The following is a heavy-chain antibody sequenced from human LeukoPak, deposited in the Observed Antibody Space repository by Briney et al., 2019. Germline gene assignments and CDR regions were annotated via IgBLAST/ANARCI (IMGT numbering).Heavy chain of an antibody. J-gene: IGHJ3*02. Sequence: PSETLSLTCTVSGVSISSSSYYWGWIRQPPGKGLEWIGSIYYSGSTYYNPSLKSRVTISVDTSKNQFSLKLSSVTAADTAVYYCARIRATGYPRVLNAFDIWGQGTMVTVSS. CDR1: GVSISSSSYY. V-gene: IGHV4-39*01. CDR3: ARIRATGYPRVLNAFDI. CDR2: IYYSGST. D-gene: IGHD3-9*01.